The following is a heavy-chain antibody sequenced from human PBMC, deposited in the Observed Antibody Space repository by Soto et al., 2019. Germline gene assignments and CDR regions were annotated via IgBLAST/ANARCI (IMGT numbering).Heavy chain of an antibody. CDR1: GGSISRYY. J-gene: IGHJ6*03. CDR2: VYYIGRT. Sequence: SETLSLTCTVSGGSISRYYWSWIRQPPGKGLEWIGYVYYIGRTNYNPSLKSRVTLSVDTSKNQFSLKLSSVTAADTAVYYCARGADYYYYSMDVWGKGTTVTVSS. CDR3: ARGADYYYYSMDV. V-gene: IGHV4-59*01.